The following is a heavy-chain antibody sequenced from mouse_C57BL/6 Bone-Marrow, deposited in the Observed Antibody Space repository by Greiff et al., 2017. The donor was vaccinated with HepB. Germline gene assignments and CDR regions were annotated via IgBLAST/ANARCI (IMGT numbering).Heavy chain of an antibody. Sequence: EVQLQQSGPELVKPGASVKISCKASGYTFTDYYMNWVKQSHGKSLEWIGDINPNNGGTSYNQKFMGKATLTVDKSSSTAYMELRSLTSEDSAVYYCARAAQALYFDYWGQGTTLTVSS. V-gene: IGHV1-26*01. CDR2: INPNNGGT. J-gene: IGHJ2*01. CDR3: ARAAQALYFDY. CDR1: GYTFTDYY. D-gene: IGHD3-2*02.